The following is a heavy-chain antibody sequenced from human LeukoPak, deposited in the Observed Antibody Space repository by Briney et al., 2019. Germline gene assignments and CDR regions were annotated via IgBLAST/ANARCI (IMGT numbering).Heavy chain of an antibody. CDR1: GFTFSSYG. D-gene: IGHD3-22*01. Sequence: GGSLRLSCAASGFTFSSYGMHWVRQAPGKGLEWEAVISYDGSNKYYADSVKGRFTISRDNSKNTLYLQMNSLRAEDTAVYYCAKPYYYDSSGYYYRAPYFDYWGQGTLVTVSS. J-gene: IGHJ4*02. CDR2: ISYDGSNK. V-gene: IGHV3-30*18. CDR3: AKPYYYDSSGYYYRAPYFDY.